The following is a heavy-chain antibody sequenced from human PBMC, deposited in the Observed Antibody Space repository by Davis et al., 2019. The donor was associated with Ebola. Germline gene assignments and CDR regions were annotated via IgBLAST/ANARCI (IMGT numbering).Heavy chain of an antibody. V-gene: IGHV3-30*02. CDR1: GFTFSSYG. CDR2: IRYDGSNK. Sequence: GGSLGLSCAASGFTFSSYGMHWVRQAPGKGLEWVAFIRYDGSNKYYADSVKGRFTISRDNSKSTLFLHMNSLRADDTAVYYCVKVGGTSYGDYYYGMDVWGKGTTVTVSS. CDR3: VKVGGTSYGDYYYGMDV. J-gene: IGHJ6*04. D-gene: IGHD1-26*01.